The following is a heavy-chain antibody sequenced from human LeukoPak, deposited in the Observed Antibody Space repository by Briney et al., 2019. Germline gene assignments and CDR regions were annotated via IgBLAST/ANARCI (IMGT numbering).Heavy chain of an antibody. V-gene: IGHV3-11*06. Sequence: GESLRLSCAASGFTFSDYYMSWIRQAPGKGLEWVSYINIGSSYTYYADSVKGRFTISRDNAKNSLYLQMSSLRTEDTAVYFCARGHYGLDVWGQGATVTVSS. CDR2: INIGSSYT. CDR3: ARGHYGLDV. J-gene: IGHJ6*02. CDR1: GFTFSDYY.